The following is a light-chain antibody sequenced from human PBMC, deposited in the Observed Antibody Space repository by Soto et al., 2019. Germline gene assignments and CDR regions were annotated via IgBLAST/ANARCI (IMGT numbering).Light chain of an antibody. J-gene: IGKJ1*01. V-gene: IGKV1-5*03. CDR2: DGS. Sequence: DIQMTQSPSTLSASVGDRIIITCRASQSINNWLAWYQQKPGEAPKLLIYDGSTLARGVPSRFSGSGSENEFTLTIRRLQPDDFATFYRQQYQTYSRTFGQGTKVEV. CDR3: QQYQTYSRT. CDR1: QSINNW.